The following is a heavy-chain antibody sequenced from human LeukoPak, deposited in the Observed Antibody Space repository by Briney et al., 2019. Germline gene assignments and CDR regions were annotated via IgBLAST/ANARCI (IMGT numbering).Heavy chain of an antibody. CDR3: ARDDARGYSYGYYYYYMDV. V-gene: IGHV3-7*01. CDR2: IKQDGSEK. Sequence: GGTLRLSCAASGFTFSSYWMSWVRQAPGKGLEWVANIKQDGSEKYYVDSVKGRFTISRDNAKNSLYLQMNSLRAEDTAVYYCARDDARGYSYGYYYYYMDVWGKGTTVTVSS. J-gene: IGHJ6*03. CDR1: GFTFSSYW. D-gene: IGHD5-18*01.